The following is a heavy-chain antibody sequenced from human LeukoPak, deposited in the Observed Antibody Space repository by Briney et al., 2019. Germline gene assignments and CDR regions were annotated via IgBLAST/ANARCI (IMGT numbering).Heavy chain of an antibody. D-gene: IGHD6-13*01. CDR3: AKMQGIAATGDIPY. Sequence: GGSLRLSCAASGFTFSSYGMHWVRQAPGKGLEWVAFIRYDGSNKYYADSVKGRFTISRDNSKNTLYLQMNSLRAEDTAVYYCAKMQGIAATGDIPYWGQGTLVTVSS. CDR2: IRYDGSNK. J-gene: IGHJ4*02. V-gene: IGHV3-30*02. CDR1: GFTFSSYG.